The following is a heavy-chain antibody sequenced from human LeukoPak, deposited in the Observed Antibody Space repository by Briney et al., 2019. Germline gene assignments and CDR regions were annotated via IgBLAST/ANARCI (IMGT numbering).Heavy chain of an antibody. J-gene: IGHJ6*02. Sequence: QTGGSLRLSCAASGFTFSSYAMSWVRQAPGRGGEWVSAISGSGGSTYYADSVKGRFTISRDNSKNTLYLQMNSLRAEDTAVYYCAKVTRPGLSYYYGMDVWGQGTTVTVSS. CDR3: AKVTRPGLSYYYGMDV. V-gene: IGHV3-23*01. CDR1: GFTFSSYA. D-gene: IGHD1-14*01. CDR2: ISGSGGST.